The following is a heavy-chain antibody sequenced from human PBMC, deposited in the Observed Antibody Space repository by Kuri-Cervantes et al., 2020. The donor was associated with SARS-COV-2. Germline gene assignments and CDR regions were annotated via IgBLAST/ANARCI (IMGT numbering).Heavy chain of an antibody. CDR3: AREGWELLDY. Sequence: GGSLRLSCAASGYTFSSYAMHWVRQAPGKGLEWVAVISYDGSNKYYADSVKGRFTIPRDNSKNTLYLQMNSLRAEDTAVYYCAREGWELLDYWGQGTLVTVSS. CDR2: ISYDGSNK. V-gene: IGHV3-30-3*01. CDR1: GYTFSSYA. D-gene: IGHD1-26*01. J-gene: IGHJ4*02.